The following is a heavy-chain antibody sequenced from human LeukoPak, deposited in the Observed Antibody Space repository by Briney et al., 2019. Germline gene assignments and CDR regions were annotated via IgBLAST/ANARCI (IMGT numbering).Heavy chain of an antibody. CDR2: INYDGSAK. V-gene: IGHV3-7*04. J-gene: IGHJ4*02. D-gene: IGHD6-19*01. CDR3: ARTRYSSAWEQFDY. CDR1: GVTFSSYW. Sequence: GGTLRLSCAASGVTFSSYWMSWVRPAPEKGLGWVANINYDGSAKYYADSVKGRFSISRDNAKNSLCLQMNSLRAEDTAVYYCARTRYSSAWEQFDYWGQGTLVTVSS.